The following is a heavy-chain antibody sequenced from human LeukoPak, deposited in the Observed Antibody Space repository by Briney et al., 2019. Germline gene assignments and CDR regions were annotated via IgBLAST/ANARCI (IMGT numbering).Heavy chain of an antibody. CDR3: ARRNGGFDP. D-gene: IGHD2-8*01. J-gene: IGHJ5*02. CDR2: IYYSGST. CDR1: GGSVSSGSYY. V-gene: IGHV4-61*01. Sequence: SETLSLTCTVSGGSVSSGSYYWSWIRQPPGKGLEWIGYIYYSGSTNYNPSLKSRVTISVDTSKNQFSLKLSSVTAADTAVYYCARRNGGFDPWGQGTLVTVSS.